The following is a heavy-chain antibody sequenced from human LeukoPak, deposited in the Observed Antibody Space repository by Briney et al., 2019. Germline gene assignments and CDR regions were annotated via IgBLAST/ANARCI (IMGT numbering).Heavy chain of an antibody. CDR2: INPNSGGT. D-gene: IGHD4-17*01. CDR1: GYTFTGYY. CDR3: ARVLDYGDFQVVY. V-gene: IGHV1-2*02. Sequence: ASVKLSCKASGYTFTGYYMHWVRQAPGQGLEWMGWINPNSGGTNYAQKFQGRVTMTRDTSISTAYMELSRLRSDDTAVYYCARVLDYGDFQVVYWGQGTLVTVSS. J-gene: IGHJ4*02.